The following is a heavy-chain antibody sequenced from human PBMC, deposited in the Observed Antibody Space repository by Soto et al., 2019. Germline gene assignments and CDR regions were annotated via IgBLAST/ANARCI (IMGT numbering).Heavy chain of an antibody. V-gene: IGHV1-2*04. J-gene: IGHJ5*02. D-gene: IGHD3-3*01. CDR1: GYTFTGYY. CDR2: INPNSGGT. CDR3: ARGDFWSGYGDNWFDP. Sequence: QVQLVQSGAEVKKPGASVKVSCKASGYTFTGYYMHWVRQAPGQGLEWMGWINPNSGGTNYAQKFQGWVTMTRDTSISTAYMELSRLRSDDTAVYYCARGDFWSGYGDNWFDPWGQGTLVTVSS.